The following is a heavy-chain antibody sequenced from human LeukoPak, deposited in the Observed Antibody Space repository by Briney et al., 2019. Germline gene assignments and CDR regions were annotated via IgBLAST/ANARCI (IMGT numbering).Heavy chain of an antibody. D-gene: IGHD3-22*01. CDR1: GFTFSSYG. J-gene: IGHJ4*02. V-gene: IGHV3-23*01. CDR3: AKHGGGYYRGLVY. Sequence: GGTLRLSCAASGFTFSSYGMSWVRQAPGKGLEWVSAISGSGGSTYYADSVKGRFTISRDNSKNTLYLQMNSLRAEDTAVYYCAKHGGGYYRGLVYWGQGTLVTVSS. CDR2: ISGSGGST.